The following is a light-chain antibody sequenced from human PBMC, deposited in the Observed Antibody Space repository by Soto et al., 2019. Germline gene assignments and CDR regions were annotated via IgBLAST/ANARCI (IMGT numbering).Light chain of an antibody. CDR1: QSVSSSSY. V-gene: IGKV3-20*01. CDR3: RQYGSSPSYT. J-gene: IGKJ2*01. CDR2: VAS. Sequence: EIVLTQSPGTLSLSPGERATLSCRASQSVSSSSYLAWYQQKPGQAPRLLTYVASSRATGIPDRFSGSGSATDFTHTISRLEPEDFAVYYCRQYGSSPSYTFGQGTKLEIK.